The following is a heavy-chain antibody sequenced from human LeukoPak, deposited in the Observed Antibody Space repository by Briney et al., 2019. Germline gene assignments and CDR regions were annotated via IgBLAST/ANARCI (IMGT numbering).Heavy chain of an antibody. CDR1: GFTFSSYS. Sequence: PGGSLRLSCAASGFTFSSYSMNWVRQAPGKGLEWVSSISSSSSYIYYADSVKGRFTISRDNAKNSLYLQMNSVRAEDTGVYYCARGVTPKSSIVVIPASIDYDYYGMDVWGQGTTVTVS. V-gene: IGHV3-21*01. J-gene: IGHJ6*02. CDR3: ARGVTPKSSIVVIPASIDYDYYGMDV. D-gene: IGHD2-2*01. CDR2: ISSSSSYI.